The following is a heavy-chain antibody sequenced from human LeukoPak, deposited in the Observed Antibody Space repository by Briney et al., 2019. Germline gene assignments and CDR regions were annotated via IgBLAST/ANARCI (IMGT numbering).Heavy chain of an antibody. D-gene: IGHD6-6*01. J-gene: IGHJ4*02. CDR3: ARPCIAARRRRGYYFDY. Sequence: ASVKVSCKASGYTFTSYDINWVRQATRQGLEWMGWMNPNSGNTGYAQKFQGRVTMTRNTSISTAYMELSSLRSEDTAVYYCARPCIAARRRRGYYFDYWGQGTLVTVSS. CDR1: GYTFTSYD. V-gene: IGHV1-8*01. CDR2: MNPNSGNT.